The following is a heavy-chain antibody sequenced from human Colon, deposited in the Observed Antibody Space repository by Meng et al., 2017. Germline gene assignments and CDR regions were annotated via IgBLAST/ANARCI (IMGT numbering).Heavy chain of an antibody. CDR1: GFSFSRYG. CDR3: VRDPGVTGSYFDS. D-gene: IGHD1-20*01. J-gene: IGHJ4*02. V-gene: IGHV3-33*01. CDR2: IWYDGSKE. Sequence: VQLLVSGGVVVRPGRSLCLACASFGFSFSRYGRQWVRQAPGKGLEWVAVIWYDGSKEYYADSVKGRFTIFRDDSKSTLYLQMNCLRVEDTAVYYCVRDPGVTGSYFDSWGQGTLVTVSS.